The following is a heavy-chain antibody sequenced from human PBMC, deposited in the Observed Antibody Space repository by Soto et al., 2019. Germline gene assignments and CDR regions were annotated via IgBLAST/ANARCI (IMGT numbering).Heavy chain of an antibody. Sequence: GGSLRLSCAASGFTFGDFWMTWVRQAPGKGLECVATIKSDGSEKYSVDSVRGRFTVSRDNAKNSVFLQMNSLRADDTAMYYCARSPRTHDYWGQGTLVTVSS. CDR3: ARSPRTHDY. CDR2: IKSDGSEK. CDR1: GFTFGDFW. V-gene: IGHV3-7*01. J-gene: IGHJ4*02.